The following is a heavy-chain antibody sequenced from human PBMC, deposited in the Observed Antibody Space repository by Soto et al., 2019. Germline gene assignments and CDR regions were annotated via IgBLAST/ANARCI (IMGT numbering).Heavy chain of an antibody. CDR3: AREYCTNGVCYDYYYYGMDV. J-gene: IGHJ6*02. D-gene: IGHD2-8*01. CDR2: ISYDGSNK. Sequence: GGSPRLSCAASGFTFSSYAMHWVRQDPGKGLEWVVVISYDGSNKYYADSVKGRFTISRDNSKNTLYLQMNSLRAEDTAVYYCAREYCTNGVCYDYYYYGMDVWGQGTTVTVSS. V-gene: IGHV3-30-3*01. CDR1: GFTFSSYA.